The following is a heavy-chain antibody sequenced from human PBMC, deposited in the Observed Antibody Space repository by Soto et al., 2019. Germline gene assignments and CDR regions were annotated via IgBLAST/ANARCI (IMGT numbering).Heavy chain of an antibody. Sequence: SVKVSCKASGGTFSSYAISWVRQAPGQGLEWMGGIIPIFGTANYAQKFQGRVTITADESTSKTYMELSSLRSKDTAVYYCALGGGSGSYYPTLYYYGMDVWGQGTTVTVS. CDR1: GGTFSSYA. D-gene: IGHD3-10*01. V-gene: IGHV1-69*13. CDR3: ALGGGSGSYYPTLYYYGMDV. J-gene: IGHJ6*02. CDR2: IIPIFGTA.